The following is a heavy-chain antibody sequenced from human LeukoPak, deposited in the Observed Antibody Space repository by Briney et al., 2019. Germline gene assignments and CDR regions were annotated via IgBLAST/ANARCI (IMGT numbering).Heavy chain of an antibody. D-gene: IGHD6-19*01. CDR2: INAGNGNT. V-gene: IGHV1-3*01. Sequence: ASVKVSCKASGYTFTSYAMHWVRQAPGQRLEWMGWINAGNGNTKYSQKFQGRVTITRDTSASTAYMELSSLRSEDTAVYYCATERRQWLVTDRWGQRTLVTVSS. CDR1: GYTFTSYA. CDR3: ATERRQWLVTDR. J-gene: IGHJ4*02.